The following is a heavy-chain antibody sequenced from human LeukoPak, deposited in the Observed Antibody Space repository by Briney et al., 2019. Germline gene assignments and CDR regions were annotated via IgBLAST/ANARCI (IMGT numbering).Heavy chain of an antibody. J-gene: IGHJ4*02. V-gene: IGHV5-51*01. CDR1: GYSFTTYW. D-gene: IGHD2-2*01. Sequence: GESLKISCRGSGYSFTTYWIGWVRQMPGKGLEWMGIIYPGDSDTRYSPSFQGQVTMSADKSINTAYLQWSSLKASNTAMYYCARRQGCSSTSCPPDSWGQGTLVTVSS. CDR2: IYPGDSDT. CDR3: ARRQGCSSTSCPPDS.